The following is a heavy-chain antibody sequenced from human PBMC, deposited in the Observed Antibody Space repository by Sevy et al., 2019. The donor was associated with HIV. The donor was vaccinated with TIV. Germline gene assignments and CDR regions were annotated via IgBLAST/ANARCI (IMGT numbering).Heavy chain of an antibody. V-gene: IGHV4-4*07. CDR3: AREGGASSAWFQIWFGP. CDR1: GGSITSYS. Sequence: SETRSLTCTVSGGSITSYSWSWIRQPAGKGLEWLGRIYSNGNSNYNPSLKSRVTMSVDTSKNQFSLKLTSVNAADTAVYFCAREGGASSAWFQIWFGPWAQGTLVTVSS. D-gene: IGHD6-19*01. CDR2: IYSNGNS. J-gene: IGHJ5*02.